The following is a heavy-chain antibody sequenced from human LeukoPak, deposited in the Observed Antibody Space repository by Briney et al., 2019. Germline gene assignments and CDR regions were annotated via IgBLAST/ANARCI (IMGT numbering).Heavy chain of an antibody. D-gene: IGHD1-26*01. CDR2: IYPGDSDT. Sequence: GESLKISCKGSGYSFTTYWIGWVRQMPGKGLEWMGIIYPGDSDTRHRPSFQGQVTISADKSINTAYLQWSSLKASDTAMYYCARQGGSQSGAFDIWGQGTMVTVSS. J-gene: IGHJ3*02. CDR1: GYSFTTYW. V-gene: IGHV5-51*01. CDR3: ARQGGSQSGAFDI.